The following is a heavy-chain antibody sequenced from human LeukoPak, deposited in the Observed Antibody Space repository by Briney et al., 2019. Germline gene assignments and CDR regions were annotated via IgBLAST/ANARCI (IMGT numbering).Heavy chain of an antibody. V-gene: IGHV3-53*04. Sequence: GGSPRLSCAASGFTVISNYMSWVRQAPGEGLEWGSVIYSGGSTYYADSATGRFTISRHTSKNTLYLQMNSLRAEDTAVYYCARAPYFADAFDIWGQGTMVTVSS. CDR1: GFTVISNY. D-gene: IGHD3-10*01. J-gene: IGHJ3*02. CDR3: ARAPYFADAFDI. CDR2: IYSGGST.